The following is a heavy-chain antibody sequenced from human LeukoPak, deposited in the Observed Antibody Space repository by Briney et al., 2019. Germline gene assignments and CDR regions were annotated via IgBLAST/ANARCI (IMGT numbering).Heavy chain of an antibody. CDR2: ISSGSTYM. CDR3: ARGVEGGYDFWSGYRESRALDY. D-gene: IGHD3-3*01. V-gene: IGHV3-21*01. CDR1: GFTFSSYS. Sequence: GGSLRLSCAASGFTFSSYSMNWVRQAPGKGLEWVSYISSGSTYMYYADSLKGRFTISRDNAKSSLYLQMNSLRAEDTAMYYCARGVEGGYDFWSGYRESRALDYWGQGTLVTVSS. J-gene: IGHJ4*02.